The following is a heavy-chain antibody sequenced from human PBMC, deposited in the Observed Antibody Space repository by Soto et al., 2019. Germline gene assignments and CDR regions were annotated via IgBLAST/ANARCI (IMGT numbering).Heavy chain of an antibody. CDR3: AAAEGSIVLMVYASPSYFDY. V-gene: IGHV1-69*02. D-gene: IGHD2-8*01. Sequence: ASVKVSCKASGGTFSSYTISWVRQAPGQGLEWMGRIIPILGIANYAQKFQGRVTITADKSTSTAYMELSSLRSEDTAVYYCAAAEGSIVLMVYASPSYFDYWGQGTLVTVS. CDR1: GGTFSSYT. CDR2: IIPILGIA. J-gene: IGHJ4*02.